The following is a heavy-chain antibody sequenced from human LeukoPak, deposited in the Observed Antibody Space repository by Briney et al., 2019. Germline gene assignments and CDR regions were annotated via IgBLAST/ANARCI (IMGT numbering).Heavy chain of an antibody. D-gene: IGHD2-15*01. V-gene: IGHV3-74*01. J-gene: IGHJ5*02. Sequence: GGSLRLSCADSGFTFSRYWMHWVRQTPGKGLVWVSCISADGSITRYADSVKGRFTISRDNTKSTLYLQMHSLRAEDTAVYYCATAGGDGSRMGFDPWGQGTLVTVSS. CDR3: ATAGGDGSRMGFDP. CDR2: ISADGSIT. CDR1: GFTFSRYW.